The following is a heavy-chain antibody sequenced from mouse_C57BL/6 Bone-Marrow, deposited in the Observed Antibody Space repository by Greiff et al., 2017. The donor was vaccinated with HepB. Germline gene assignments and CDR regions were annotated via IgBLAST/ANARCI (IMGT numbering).Heavy chain of an antibody. CDR1: GYTFTSYW. CDR3: APLFITTVVAPYAMDY. Sequence: QVQLQQPGAELVKPGASVKVSCKASGYTFTSYWMHWVKQRPGQGLEWIGRIHPSDSDTNYNQKFKGKATLTVDKSSSTAYMQLSSLTSEDSAVYYCAPLFITTVVAPYAMDYWGQGTSVTVSS. CDR2: IHPSDSDT. V-gene: IGHV1-74*01. J-gene: IGHJ4*01. D-gene: IGHD1-1*01.